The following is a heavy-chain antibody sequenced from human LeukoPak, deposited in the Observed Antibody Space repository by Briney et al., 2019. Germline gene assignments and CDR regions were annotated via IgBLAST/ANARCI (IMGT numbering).Heavy chain of an antibody. Sequence: ASVKVSCKASGYTFTTYLIHWARQAPGQGLEWMGEVHPVTGGTNYAQRFQGRVTMTRDTSTSTVYMELSSLRSEDTAVYHCARGGSSPQGALDYWGQGTLVTVSS. J-gene: IGHJ4*02. V-gene: IGHV1-46*01. CDR2: VHPVTGGT. CDR1: GYTFTTYL. CDR3: ARGGSSPQGALDY. D-gene: IGHD6-6*01.